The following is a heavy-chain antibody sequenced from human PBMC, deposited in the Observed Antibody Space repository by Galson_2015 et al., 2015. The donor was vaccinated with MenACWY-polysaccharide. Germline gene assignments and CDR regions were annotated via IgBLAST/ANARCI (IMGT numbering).Heavy chain of an antibody. CDR3: ARWTSRGDPDGYLDY. J-gene: IGHJ4*01. V-gene: IGHV1-8*01. Sequence: SVKVSCKASGYNFNSYDINWVRQATGQGLEWMGWMNPNNGNTGYAQKSQGKVTMTRATSIKKAYMELSSLTSEDTAVYYCARWTSRGDPDGYLDYWGHGTLVTVSS. D-gene: IGHD2-21*01. CDR1: GYNFNSYD. CDR2: MNPNNGNT.